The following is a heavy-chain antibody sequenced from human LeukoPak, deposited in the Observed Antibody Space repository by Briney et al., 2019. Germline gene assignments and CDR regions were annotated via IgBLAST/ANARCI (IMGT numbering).Heavy chain of an antibody. V-gene: IGHV3-30-3*01. CDR2: ISYDGSNK. CDR3: AKEGNYDFWSGFSYGMDI. J-gene: IGHJ6*02. CDR1: GFTFSSYA. D-gene: IGHD3-3*01. Sequence: PGRSLRLSCAASGFTFSSYAMHWVRQAPGKGLEWVAVISYDGSNKYYADSVKGRFTISRDNSKNTLYLQMNSLRAEDTAVYYCAKEGNYDFWSGFSYGMDIWGQGTTVSVSS.